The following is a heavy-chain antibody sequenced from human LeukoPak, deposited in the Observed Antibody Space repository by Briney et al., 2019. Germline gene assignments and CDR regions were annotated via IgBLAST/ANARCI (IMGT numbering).Heavy chain of an antibody. V-gene: IGHV4-39*07. Sequence: SETLSLTCTVSGGSISSSSYYWGWIRQPPGKGLEWIGSIYYSGSTYYNPSLKSRVTISVDTSKNQFSLKLSSVTAADTAVYYCARAVFNFWSGRVEYFQHWGQGTLVTVSS. CDR1: GGSISSSSYY. CDR3: ARAVFNFWSGRVEYFQH. CDR2: IYYSGST. J-gene: IGHJ1*01. D-gene: IGHD3-3*01.